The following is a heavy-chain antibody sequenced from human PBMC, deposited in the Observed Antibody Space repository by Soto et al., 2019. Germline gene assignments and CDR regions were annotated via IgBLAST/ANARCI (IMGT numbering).Heavy chain of an antibody. CDR1: GDSISGSS. J-gene: IGHJ4*02. CDR3: ARGSGWYLH. CDR2: MYFSGST. D-gene: IGHD6-19*01. Sequence: QVQLQESGPGLVKPSETLSLTCTVSGDSISGSSWSWIRQPPGKGLEWIADMYFSGSTNYNPSLRRRAPISVDTSKTQFSLQLSSVTAADTAVYSCARGSGWYLHWGQGTLVTVSS. V-gene: IGHV4-59*01.